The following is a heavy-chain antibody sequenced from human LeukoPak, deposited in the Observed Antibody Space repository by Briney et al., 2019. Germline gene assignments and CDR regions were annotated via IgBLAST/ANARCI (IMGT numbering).Heavy chain of an antibody. Sequence: GGSLRLSCAASGFTFSSSAMSWVRQAPGKGLEWVSAISNNGGYTYYADSVQGRFTISRDNSKSTLCLQMNSLRAEDTAVYYCARGGGYSSSWFSPSPVGYWYFDLWGRGTLVTVSS. CDR3: ARGGGYSSSWFSPSPVGYWYFDL. J-gene: IGHJ2*01. V-gene: IGHV3-23*01. D-gene: IGHD6-13*01. CDR1: GFTFSSSA. CDR2: ISNNGGYT.